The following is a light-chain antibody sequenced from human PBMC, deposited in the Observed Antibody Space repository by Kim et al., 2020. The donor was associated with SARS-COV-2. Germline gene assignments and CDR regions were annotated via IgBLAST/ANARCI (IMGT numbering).Light chain of an antibody. V-gene: IGKV3-11*01. Sequence: LSPGERATLSCRDSQSVNNHVAWYQQKPGQAPRLLIYDTSNRATDIPARFSGSGSGTVFTLTISSLEPEDFAVYYCQQGSNWPRTFGQGTKVDIK. CDR1: QSVNNH. CDR3: QQGSNWPRT. CDR2: DTS. J-gene: IGKJ1*01.